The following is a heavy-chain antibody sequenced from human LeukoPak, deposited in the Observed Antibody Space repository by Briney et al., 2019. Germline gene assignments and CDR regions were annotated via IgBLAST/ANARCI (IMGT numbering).Heavy chain of an antibody. J-gene: IGHJ4*02. CDR3: AGKGDYYYDSSGYDY. Sequence: SETLSLTCTVSGGSISSYYWSWIRQPAGKGLEWIGRIYTSGSTNYNPSLKSRVTMSVDTSKNQFSLKLSSVTAADTAVYYCAGKGDYYYDSSGYDYWGQGTLVTVSS. D-gene: IGHD3-22*01. CDR2: IYTSGST. CDR1: GGSISSYY. V-gene: IGHV4-4*07.